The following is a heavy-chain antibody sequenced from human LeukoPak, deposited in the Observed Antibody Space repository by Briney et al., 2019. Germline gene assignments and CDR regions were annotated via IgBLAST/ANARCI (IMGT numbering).Heavy chain of an antibody. CDR1: GFTFSSYE. CDR3: ARVVPAATGGYFDY. D-gene: IGHD2-2*01. J-gene: IGHJ4*02. CDR2: ISSSGSTI. Sequence: PGGSLRLSCAASGFTFSSYEMNWVRQAPGKGQEWVSYISSSGSTIYYADSVKGRFTISRDNAKNSLYLQMNSLRAEDTAVYYCARVVPAATGGYFDYWGQGTLVTVSS. V-gene: IGHV3-48*03.